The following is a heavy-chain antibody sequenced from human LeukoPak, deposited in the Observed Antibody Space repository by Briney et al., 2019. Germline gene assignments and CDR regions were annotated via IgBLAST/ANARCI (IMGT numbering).Heavy chain of an antibody. CDR3: AIIVGVGLIKDY. J-gene: IGHJ4*02. D-gene: IGHD1-26*01. CDR1: GCSFINHG. Sequence: ASVLVPCKASGCSFINHGINRVRQAPGQGLEWMGWISAYNGNTNYAQKFQGRVTITTDTSPSTAYMERRILRSDYTAVYFCAIIVGVGLIKDYWGEGTLVTVSS. CDR2: ISAYNGNT. V-gene: IGHV1-18*01.